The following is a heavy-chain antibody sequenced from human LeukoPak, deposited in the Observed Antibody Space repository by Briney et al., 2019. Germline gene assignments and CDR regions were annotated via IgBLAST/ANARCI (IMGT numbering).Heavy chain of an antibody. V-gene: IGHV3-66*01. Sequence: GGSPRLSCAASGFTVGNNDMNWVRQAPGKGLEWVSLIFSHGETSYADSGKGRFTISRDNSKNTLYRQMNGLRVEDTAVYYCARDPPAVSINTYAWGQGTLVTVSS. CDR1: GFTVGNND. CDR3: ARDPPAVSINTYA. CDR2: IFSHGET. J-gene: IGHJ4*02. D-gene: IGHD2-8*01.